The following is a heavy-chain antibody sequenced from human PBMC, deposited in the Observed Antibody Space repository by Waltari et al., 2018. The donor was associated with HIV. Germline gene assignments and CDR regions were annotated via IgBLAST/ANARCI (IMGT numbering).Heavy chain of an antibody. CDR1: GFPFSTYW. V-gene: IGHV3-74*01. CDR2: VNSDGNSI. Sequence: EVQLVESGGGLVQPGGSLRLSCAASGFPFSTYWMHWVRQAPGKGLVWVSRVNSDGNSINYADSVKGRFNISRDNAKNTLYLQMNSLRAEDTAVYYCVREGPDIDPDYDAFDIWGQGTMVTVSS. CDR3: VREGPDIDPDYDAFDI. D-gene: IGHD4-17*01. J-gene: IGHJ3*02.